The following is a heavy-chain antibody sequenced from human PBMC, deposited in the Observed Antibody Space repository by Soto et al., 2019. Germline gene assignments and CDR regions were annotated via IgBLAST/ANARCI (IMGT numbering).Heavy chain of an antibody. J-gene: IGHJ6*03. Sequence: ASVNVSCKASGGTFSSYTISWVRQAPGQGLEWMGRIIPILGIANYAQKFQGRVTITADKSTSTAYMELSSLRSEDTAVYYCARDKPLRFLEWSHYYYYYYMDVWGKGTTVTVSS. CDR3: ARDKPLRFLEWSHYYYYYYMDV. D-gene: IGHD3-3*01. CDR2: IIPILGIA. CDR1: GGTFSSYT. V-gene: IGHV1-69*04.